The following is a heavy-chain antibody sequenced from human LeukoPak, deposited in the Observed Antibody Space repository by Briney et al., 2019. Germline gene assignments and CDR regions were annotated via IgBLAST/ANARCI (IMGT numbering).Heavy chain of an antibody. J-gene: IGHJ4*02. Sequence: QSGGSLRLSCVGSGFTFSDYWMSWVRQAPGKGLEWVANIKQDGSEKDYVDALKGRFTISRDNAKNSLYLQMNSLRAEDTAVYYCARWLELMRNFDWWGQGTPVTVSS. D-gene: IGHD5-24*01. CDR2: IKQDGSEK. CDR3: ARWLELMRNFDW. V-gene: IGHV3-7*01. CDR1: GFTFSDYW.